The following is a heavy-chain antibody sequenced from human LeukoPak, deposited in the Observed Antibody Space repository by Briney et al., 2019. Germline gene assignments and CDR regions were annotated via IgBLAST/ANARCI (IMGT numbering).Heavy chain of an antibody. V-gene: IGHV1-2*02. CDR3: ARAGWARGAFDI. CDR1: GYTFTGYY. D-gene: IGHD2-15*01. J-gene: IGHJ3*02. CDR2: INPNSGGT. Sequence: ASVKVSCKAFGYTFTGYYMHWVRQAPGQGLEWMGWINPNSGGTNYAQKFQGRVTMTRDTSISTAYMELSRLRSDDTAVYYCARAGWARGAFDIWGQGTMVTVSS.